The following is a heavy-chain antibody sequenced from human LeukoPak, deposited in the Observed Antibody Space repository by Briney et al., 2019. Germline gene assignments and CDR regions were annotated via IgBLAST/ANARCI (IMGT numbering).Heavy chain of an antibody. Sequence: PGGSRRLSCAASGFTFSSYAMSWVRQAPGKGLEWVSAISGSGGSTYYADSVKGRFTISRDNSKNTLYLQVNSLRAEDTAVYYCAKAPPSPHGYHDAFDIWGQGTMVTVSS. CDR3: AKAPPSPHGYHDAFDI. CDR2: ISGSGGST. V-gene: IGHV3-23*01. J-gene: IGHJ3*02. CDR1: GFTFSSYA. D-gene: IGHD5-18*01.